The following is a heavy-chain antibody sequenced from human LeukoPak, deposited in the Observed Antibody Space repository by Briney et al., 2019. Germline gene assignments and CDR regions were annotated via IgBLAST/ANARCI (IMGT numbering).Heavy chain of an antibody. CDR1: GYRFTSYW. D-gene: IGHD3-10*01. Sequence: HGEPLQISCKGSGYRFTSYWIGWVRQMPGKGLEWMGIIYPGDSDTRYSPSFQGQVTISADKSISTAYLQWSSLKASDTAMYYCARHGSPQVYGSGKWMDYWGQGTLVTVSS. CDR3: ARHGSPQVYGSGKWMDY. CDR2: IYPGDSDT. J-gene: IGHJ4*02. V-gene: IGHV5-51*01.